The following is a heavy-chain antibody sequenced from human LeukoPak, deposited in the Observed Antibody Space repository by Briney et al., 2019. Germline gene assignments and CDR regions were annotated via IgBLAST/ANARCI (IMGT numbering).Heavy chain of an antibody. V-gene: IGHV4-4*07. J-gene: IGHJ4*02. CDR1: GGSISGSY. CDR3: AKGPIGSYGFDY. D-gene: IGHD6-19*01. CDR2: ISSSGSA. Sequence: SETLSLNCTVSGGSISGSYWSWLRQPAGQGLEWIGRISSSGSANYNPSLKSRVTMSIDESKNQFSLKLSTVTAADTAVYYCAKGPIGSYGFDYWGPGTQVTVSS.